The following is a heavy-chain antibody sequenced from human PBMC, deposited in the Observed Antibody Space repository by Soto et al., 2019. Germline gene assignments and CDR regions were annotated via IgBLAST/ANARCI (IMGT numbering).Heavy chain of an antibody. CDR1: GYPFTSYA. V-gene: IGHV1-3*01. D-gene: IGHD5-18*01. CDR2: INAGNGNK. Sequence: ASVKVSCKXSGYPFTSYAMHWVRQAPGQRLEWMGWINAGNGNKKYSQKFHGRVTITRDTSASTAYMELSSLRSEDTALYYCARSPGYSYGDYWGQGTLVTVSS. CDR3: ARSPGYSYGDY. J-gene: IGHJ4*02.